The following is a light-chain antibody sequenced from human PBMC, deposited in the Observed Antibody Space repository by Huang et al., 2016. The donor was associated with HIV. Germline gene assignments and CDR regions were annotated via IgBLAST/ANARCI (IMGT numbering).Light chain of an antibody. CDR2: QAS. V-gene: IGKV1-5*03. Sequence: DIQMTQSPSTLSASVGDRVTVTCRASKSLSRWLAWYQQKPGKAPKLLIYQASTLEIGVPSRFSGSGSGTKFTLTISSLQPDDLATYYCQQYNSYPCTFGQGTKLEIK. J-gene: IGKJ2*02. CDR3: QQYNSYPCT. CDR1: KSLSRW.